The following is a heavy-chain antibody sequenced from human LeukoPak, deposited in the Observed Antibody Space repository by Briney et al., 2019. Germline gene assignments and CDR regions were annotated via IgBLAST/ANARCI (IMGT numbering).Heavy chain of an antibody. CDR1: GFTFSSYA. Sequence: GRSLRLSCAASGFTFSSYAMHWVRQAPGKGLEWVAVIWYDGSNKYYEDSVKGRFTISRDNSKNTLYLQMNSLRAEDTAVYYCARDLYYGSGRLDYWGQGTLVTVSS. D-gene: IGHD3-10*01. CDR3: ARDLYYGSGRLDY. J-gene: IGHJ4*02. V-gene: IGHV3-33*08. CDR2: IWYDGSNK.